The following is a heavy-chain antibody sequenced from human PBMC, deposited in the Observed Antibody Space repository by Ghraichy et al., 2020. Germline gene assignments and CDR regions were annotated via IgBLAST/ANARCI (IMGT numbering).Heavy chain of an antibody. CDR2: IYTSGST. CDR3: ARDSSGYYTPDYYYYGMDV. D-gene: IGHD3-22*01. J-gene: IGHJ6*02. V-gene: IGHV4-4*07. CDR1: GDSISTYY. Sequence: SETLSLTCTVSGDSISTYYWSWIRQPAGKGLEWIGRIYTSGSTNYNPSLKSRVTMSVDTSKNQFSLKLYSVTAADTAVYYCARDSSGYYTPDYYYYGMDVWGQGTTVTVSS.